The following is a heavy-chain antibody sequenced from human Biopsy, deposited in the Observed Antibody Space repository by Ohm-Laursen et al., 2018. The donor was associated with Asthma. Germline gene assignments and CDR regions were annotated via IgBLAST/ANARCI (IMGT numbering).Heavy chain of an antibody. V-gene: IGHV7-4-1*02. CDR2: INTNTGNP. D-gene: IGHD3-16*01. CDR3: ARMISYYHEMSGPSFDY. CDR1: GYTVTRYA. Sequence: SVKVSCKASGYTVTRYAINWVRQAPGQGLEWMGWINTNTGNPTYAQGFTGRFVFSLDTSVNTAHLQINNLKAEDTAVYYCARMISYYHEMSGPSFDYWGQGTLVTVSA. J-gene: IGHJ4*02.